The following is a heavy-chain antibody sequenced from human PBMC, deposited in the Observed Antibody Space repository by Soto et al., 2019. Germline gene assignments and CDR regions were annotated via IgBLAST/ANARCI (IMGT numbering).Heavy chain of an antibody. J-gene: IGHJ4*02. CDR2: TSVYNGNT. CDR3: ARARATVTTERALGY. Sequence: QVQLVQSGGEVKKPGASVKVSCKASGYTFYSYDITWVRQAPAQGRERMGTTSVYNGNTNSAQSLQGRVTMTIDKSTATAYMELRNLTSDDTAVYYCARARATVTTERALGYCGQGTLVTVSS. V-gene: IGHV1-18*01. CDR1: GYTFYSYD. D-gene: IGHD4-17*01.